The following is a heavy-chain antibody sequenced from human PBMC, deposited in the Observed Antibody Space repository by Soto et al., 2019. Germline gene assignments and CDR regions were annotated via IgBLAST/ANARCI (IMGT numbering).Heavy chain of an antibody. V-gene: IGHV1-18*01. D-gene: IGHD3-9*01. CDR2: ISAYNGNT. Sequence: ASVKVSCKASGYTFTSYGISWVRQAPGQGLEWMGWISAYNGNTNYAQKLQGRVTMTTDTSTSTAYMELRSLRSDDTAVYYYARDRGILTGYSYYYYYGMDVWGQGTTVTVSS. CDR1: GYTFTSYG. CDR3: ARDRGILTGYSYYYYYGMDV. J-gene: IGHJ6*02.